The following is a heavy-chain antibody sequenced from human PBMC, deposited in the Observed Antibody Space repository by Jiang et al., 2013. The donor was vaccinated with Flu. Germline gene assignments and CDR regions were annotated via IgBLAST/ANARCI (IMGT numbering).Heavy chain of an antibody. Sequence: GLVKPSETLSLTCTVSGGSISSSSYYWGWIRQPPGKGLEWIGSIYYRGSTYYNPSLKSRVTISVDTSKNQFSLKLSSVTAADTAVYYCARLQQWPTYYFDYWGQGTLVTVSS. CDR1: GGSISSSSYY. CDR2: IYYRGST. D-gene: IGHD6-19*01. J-gene: IGHJ4*02. V-gene: IGHV4-39*01. CDR3: ARLQQWPTYYFDY.